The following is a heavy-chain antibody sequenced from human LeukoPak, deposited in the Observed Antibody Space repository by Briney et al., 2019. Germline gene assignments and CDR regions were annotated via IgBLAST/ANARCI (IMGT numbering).Heavy chain of an antibody. CDR1: GGSISSSGYN. CDR3: ARTNYYGSGSHYPDL. V-gene: IGHV4-39*01. D-gene: IGHD3-10*01. CDR2: IYYSGST. Sequence: SETLSLTCTVSGGSISSSGYNWGWIRQPPGKGLEWIGSIYYSGSTYYNPSLKSRVTISVDTSKNQFSLKLNSVTAADTAVYYCARTNYYGSGSHYPDLWGHGTLVTVSS. J-gene: IGHJ5*02.